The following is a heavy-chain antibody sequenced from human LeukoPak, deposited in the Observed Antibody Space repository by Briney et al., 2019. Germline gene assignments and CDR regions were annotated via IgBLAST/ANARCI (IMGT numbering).Heavy chain of an antibody. Sequence: ASVKVSCKASGGTFSSYVISWVRQAPGQGLEWMGGIIPMFGTANYAQKFQGRVTITADKSTSTAYMELSSLRSEDTAVYYCARVPDGYSYEAWGQGTPVTVSS. CDR1: GGTFSSYV. V-gene: IGHV1-69*06. J-gene: IGHJ4*02. CDR2: IIPMFGTA. CDR3: ARVPDGYSYEA. D-gene: IGHD1-1*01.